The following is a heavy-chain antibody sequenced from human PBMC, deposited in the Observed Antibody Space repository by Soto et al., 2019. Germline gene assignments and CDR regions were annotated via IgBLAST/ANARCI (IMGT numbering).Heavy chain of an antibody. CDR1: GGSISSGDYY. CDR2: IYYSGST. Sequence: SETLSLTCTVSGGSISSGDYYWSWIRQPPGKGLEWIGYIYYSGSTYYNPSLKSRVTISVDTSKNQFSLKLSSVTAADTAVYYCARDNIDNYYGSGPYYYYYGMDVWGQGTTVTVSS. CDR3: ARDNIDNYYGSGPYYYYYGMDV. D-gene: IGHD3-10*01. J-gene: IGHJ6*02. V-gene: IGHV4-30-4*01.